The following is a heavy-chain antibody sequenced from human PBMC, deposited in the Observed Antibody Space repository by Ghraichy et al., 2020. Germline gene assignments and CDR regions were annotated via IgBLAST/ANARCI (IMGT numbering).Heavy chain of an antibody. CDR2: INPSGGST. CDR1: GYTFTSYY. D-gene: IGHD3-22*01. CDR3: ARDGAYYYDSSGYWRPWFDP. Sequence: ASVKVSCKASGYTFTSYYMHWVRQAPGQGLEWMGIINPSGGSTSYAQKFQGRVTMTRDTSTSTVYMELSSLRSEDTAVYYCARDGAYYYDSSGYWRPWFDPWGQGTLVTVSS. J-gene: IGHJ5*02. V-gene: IGHV1-46*03.